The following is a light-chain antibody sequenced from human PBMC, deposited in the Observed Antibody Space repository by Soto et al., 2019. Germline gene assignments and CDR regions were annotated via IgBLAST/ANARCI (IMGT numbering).Light chain of an antibody. V-gene: IGKV1-5*03. CDR2: KAS. Sequence: DIQMTQSPSTLSASVGDRVTITCRASQSISTWLAWYQQKPGKAPKLLIYKASSLEGGVPSSFGGSGSATLFNITISSLHPDDFATYYGQQYYTYPLTFGGGTTVYIK. J-gene: IGKJ4*01. CDR1: QSISTW. CDR3: QQYYTYPLT.